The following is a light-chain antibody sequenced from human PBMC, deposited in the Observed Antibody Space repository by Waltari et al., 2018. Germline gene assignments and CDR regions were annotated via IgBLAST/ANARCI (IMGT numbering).Light chain of an antibody. CDR1: SSDVGGYNY. Sequence: QSALTQPASVSGSPGQSITISCTGSSSDVGGYNYVSWFQQHPGKAPKLMIYEVSNRPLGVSDRFSGSKSGNTASLTISGLQPEDEADYYCSSYTSSTTVVFGGGTKLTVL. CDR3: SSYTSSTTVV. J-gene: IGLJ2*01. V-gene: IGLV2-14*01. CDR2: EVS.